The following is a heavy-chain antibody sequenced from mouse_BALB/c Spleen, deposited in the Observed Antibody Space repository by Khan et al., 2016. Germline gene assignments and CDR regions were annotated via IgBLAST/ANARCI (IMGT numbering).Heavy chain of an antibody. J-gene: IGHJ3*01. D-gene: IGHD4-1*01. Sequence: EVELVESGPDLVKPSPSLSLTCTGTDHSTTSDYAWNWIRQFPCNNLEWMGYLSYSGRLSYNPSLKSRISITRDTSKNQIFLRLNSVTTETTATYSFTEELAWVAYCGQGTLVTVAA. V-gene: IGHV3-2*02. CDR3: TEELAWVAY. CDR2: LSYSGRL. CDR1: DHSTTSDYA.